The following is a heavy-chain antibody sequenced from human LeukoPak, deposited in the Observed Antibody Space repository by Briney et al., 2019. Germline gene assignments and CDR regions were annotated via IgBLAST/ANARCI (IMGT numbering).Heavy chain of an antibody. CDR3: ARAAGHSSSWFDP. V-gene: IGHV4-59*01. CDR2: IYYSGST. J-gene: IGHJ5*02. Sequence: PSETLSLTCTVSGGSISSYYWSWIRQPPGKGLEWIGYIYYSGSTNYNPSLKSRVTISVDTSKNQFSLKLSSVTAADTAVYYCARAAGHSSSWFDPWGQGTLVTVSS. D-gene: IGHD6-13*01. CDR1: GGSISSYY.